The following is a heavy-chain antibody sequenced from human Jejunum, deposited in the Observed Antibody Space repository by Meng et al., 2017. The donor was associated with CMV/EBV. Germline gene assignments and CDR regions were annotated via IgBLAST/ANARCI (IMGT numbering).Heavy chain of an antibody. CDR3: ASSSIWYLYYFDY. D-gene: IGHD6-13*01. CDR1: GFTFSSYS. V-gene: IGHV3-21*01. Sequence: AATGFTFSSYSKNWVRQAPGKGLEWVSSIDDSSDYIYYADSVKGRFTISRDNAKNSLYLQMNSLRAEDTGVYFCASSSIWYLYYFDYWGQGTLVTVSS. CDR2: IDDSSDYI. J-gene: IGHJ4*02.